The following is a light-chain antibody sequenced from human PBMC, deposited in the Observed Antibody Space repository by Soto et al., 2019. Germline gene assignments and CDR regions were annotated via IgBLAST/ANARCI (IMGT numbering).Light chain of an antibody. V-gene: IGLV2-14*01. CDR3: ISYTSNGVYV. CDR2: EVS. J-gene: IGLJ1*01. Sequence: QSVLTQPASVSGSPGQSITISCTGTSSDVGASNYVSWYQQHPGKAPKLMIYEVSHRPSGVSNLFSGSKSGNTASLTISGLRAEDEADYYCISYTSNGVYVFGTGTKVTVL. CDR1: SSDVGASNY.